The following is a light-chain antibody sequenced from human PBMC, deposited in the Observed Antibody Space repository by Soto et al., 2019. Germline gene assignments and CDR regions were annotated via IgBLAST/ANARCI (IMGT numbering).Light chain of an antibody. Sequence: EIVLTQSPGTLSLSPGERATLSCRASQSVSSSYLASYQQKPGQAPRLLIYGASSRATGIPDRFSGGGSGIYCTHTISTLALEVVVVYYCQEYGSSPLLTFGGGTEVEIK. V-gene: IGKV3-20*01. CDR1: QSVSSSY. CDR3: QEYGSSPLLT. CDR2: GAS. J-gene: IGKJ4*01.